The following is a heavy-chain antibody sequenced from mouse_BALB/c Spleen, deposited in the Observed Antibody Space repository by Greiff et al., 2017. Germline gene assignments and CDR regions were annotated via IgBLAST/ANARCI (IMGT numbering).Heavy chain of an antibody. CDR3: ARQDYGYDDGDYYAMDY. CDR2: INSNGGST. J-gene: IGHJ4*01. Sequence: EVKVVESGGGLVKLGGSLKLSCAASGFTFSSYYMSWVRQTPEKRLELVAAINSNGGSTYYPDTVKGRFTISRDNAKNTLYLQMSSLKSEDTALYYCARQDYGYDDGDYYAMDYWGQGTSVTVSS. CDR1: GFTFSSYY. D-gene: IGHD2-2*01. V-gene: IGHV5-6-2*01.